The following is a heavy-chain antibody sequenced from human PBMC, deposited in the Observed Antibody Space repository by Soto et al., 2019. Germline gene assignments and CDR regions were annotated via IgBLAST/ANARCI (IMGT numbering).Heavy chain of an antibody. J-gene: IGHJ4*01. CDR3: ARDSPSSEATIRYFDY. CDR1: GGSLSGYY. CDR2: INYSGST. Sequence: PSETLSLTCAVYGGSLSGYYWSWVRQPPGKGLEWIGYINYSGSTNYNPSLKSRVTISVDTSKNQFSLKLSSVTAADTAVYYCARDSPSSEATIRYFDYWGQEPWSPSPQ. V-gene: IGHV4-34*09. D-gene: IGHD5-12*01.